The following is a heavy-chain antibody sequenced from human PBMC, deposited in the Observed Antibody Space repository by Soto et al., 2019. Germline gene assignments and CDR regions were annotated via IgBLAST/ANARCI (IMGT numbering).Heavy chain of an antibody. CDR2: ISYDGSNK. CDR1: GFTFSSYG. CDR3: AKVGGLAAAGTGGMDV. Sequence: LRLSCAASGFTFSSYGMHWVRQAPGKGLEWVAVISYDGSNKYYADSVKGRYTISRDNSKNTLYLQMNSLRAEDTAVYYCAKVGGLAAAGTGGMDVWGQGTTVTVSS. V-gene: IGHV3-30*18. J-gene: IGHJ6*02. D-gene: IGHD6-13*01.